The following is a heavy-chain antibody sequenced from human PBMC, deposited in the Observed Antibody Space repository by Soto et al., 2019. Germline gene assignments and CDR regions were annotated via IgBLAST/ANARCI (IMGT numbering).Heavy chain of an antibody. CDR1: GYTFTSYD. V-gene: IGHV1-8*01. D-gene: IGHD3-10*01. CDR2: MNPNSGNT. Sequence: ASVKVSCKASGYTFTSYDINWVRQATGQGLEWMGWMNPNSGNTGYAQKFQGRVTMTRNTSISTAYMELSSLRSEDTAVYYCARGPYYYGSGSYYNGAWYYYYYYMDVWGKGTTVTVSS. CDR3: ARGPYYYGSGSYYNGAWYYYYYYMDV. J-gene: IGHJ6*03.